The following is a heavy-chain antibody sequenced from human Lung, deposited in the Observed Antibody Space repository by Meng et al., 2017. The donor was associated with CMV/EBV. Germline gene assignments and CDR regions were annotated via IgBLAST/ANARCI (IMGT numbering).Heavy chain of an antibody. Sequence: DVQWVDAGGGLVTPGEFLSLSCVASGFSFSSCWMHWVRQSPGKGLVWVARINSGGTTTTYADSVKGRFTISRDNAKNTLYLQMNSLRGEDTAVYYCARDVMGWFDPWGQGALVTVSS. D-gene: IGHD2-8*01. CDR1: GFSFSSCW. CDR3: ARDVMGWFDP. V-gene: IGHV3-74*01. J-gene: IGHJ5*02. CDR2: INSGGTTT.